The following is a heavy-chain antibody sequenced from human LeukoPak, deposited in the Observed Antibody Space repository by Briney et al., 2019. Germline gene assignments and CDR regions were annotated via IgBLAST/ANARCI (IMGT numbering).Heavy chain of an antibody. V-gene: IGHV1-18*04. CDR2: ISPYNGNT. CDR3: ARDVSRGYSSGRAGH. J-gene: IGHJ4*02. D-gene: IGHD6-19*01. Sequence: ASVKVSCKASGYIFINYGINWVRQAPGQGLEWLGWISPYNGNTKFAQNLRGRVTMTTDTSTSTGYLELRSLRPDDTAVYYCARDVSRGYSSGRAGHWGQGTLVTVSS. CDR1: GYIFINYG.